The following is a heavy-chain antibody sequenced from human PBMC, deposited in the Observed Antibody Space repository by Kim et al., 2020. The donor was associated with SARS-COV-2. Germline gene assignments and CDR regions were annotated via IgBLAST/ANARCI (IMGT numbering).Heavy chain of an antibody. CDR3: ASPDSDGSSNYYYGMDV. Sequence: GGSPRLSCAASGFTFSSYSMNWVRQAPGKGLEWVSSISSSSSYIYYADSVKGRFTISRDNAKNSLYLQMRSLRAEDTAVYYCASPDSDGSSNYYYGMDVWGQGTTVTVSS. V-gene: IGHV3-21*01. CDR1: GFTFSSYS. CDR2: ISSSSSYI. D-gene: IGHD3-22*01. J-gene: IGHJ6*02.